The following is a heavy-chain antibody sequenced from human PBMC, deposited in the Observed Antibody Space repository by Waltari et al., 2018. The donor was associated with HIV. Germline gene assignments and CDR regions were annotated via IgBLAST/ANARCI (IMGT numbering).Heavy chain of an antibody. CDR1: GYTFTDYY. CDR3: ARVYSTGWDDDY. CDR2: INPHSGAT. J-gene: IGHJ4*02. Sequence: QVHLVQSGAEVKKPGASVKVSCKVSGYTFTDYYMHWVRQAPGQGLEWMGRINPHSGATNYEQRFQGRVTMTRDTSINTAYMELSKLTSYDTAVYYCARVYSTGWDDDYWGQGTLVTVSS. D-gene: IGHD6-19*01. V-gene: IGHV1-2*06.